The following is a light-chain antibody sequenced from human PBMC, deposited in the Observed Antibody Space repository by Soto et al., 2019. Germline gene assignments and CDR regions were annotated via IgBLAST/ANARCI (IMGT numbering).Light chain of an antibody. CDR2: EGT. Sequence: QSVLTQPASVSGSPGQSTTISCIGSSSDVGSYNLVSWFQQHPGKAPKLMIFEGTKRPSGVSDRFSGFKSGNTTSLTISGLQAEDEADYYCCSDAGGGSFVFGTGINVTVL. J-gene: IGLJ1*01. CDR3: CSDAGGGSFV. V-gene: IGLV2-23*01. CDR1: SSDVGSYNL.